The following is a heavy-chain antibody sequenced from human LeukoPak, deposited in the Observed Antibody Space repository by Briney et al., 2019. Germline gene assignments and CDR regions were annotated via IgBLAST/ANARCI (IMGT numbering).Heavy chain of an antibody. CDR3: AREDGSGSYEKYYFDY. D-gene: IGHD3-10*01. J-gene: IGHJ4*02. Sequence: SQTLSLTCTVSGGSISSGDYYWRWIRQPPGKGLEWIGYIYYSGSTYYNPSLKSRVTISVDTSKNQFSLKLSSVTAADTAVYYCAREDGSGSYEKYYFDYWGQGTLVTVSS. CDR1: GGSISSGDYY. V-gene: IGHV4-30-4*01. CDR2: IYYSGST.